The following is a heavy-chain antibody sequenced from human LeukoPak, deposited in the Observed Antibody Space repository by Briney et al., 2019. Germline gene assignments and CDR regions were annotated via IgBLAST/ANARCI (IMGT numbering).Heavy chain of an antibody. CDR3: AREYHGSGSHLDY. CDR2: ISYDGSNK. Sequence: SGGSLRLSCAASGFTFSSYAMHWVRQAPGKGLEWVTFISYDGSNKYYADSVKGRFTISRDNSKNTLYLQMNSLRAEDTAVYYCAREYHGSGSHLDYWGQGTLVTVSS. D-gene: IGHD3-10*01. CDR1: GFTFSSYA. V-gene: IGHV3-30-3*01. J-gene: IGHJ4*02.